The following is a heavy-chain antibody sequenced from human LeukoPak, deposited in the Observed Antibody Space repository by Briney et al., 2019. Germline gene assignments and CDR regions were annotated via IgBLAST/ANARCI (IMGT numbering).Heavy chain of an antibody. CDR1: GGSISTNTYY. CDR2: INHSGST. V-gene: IGHV4-39*07. D-gene: IGHD3-22*01. CDR3: ARSHHYYDSSASWYFDL. Sequence: SETLSLTCTVSGGSISTNTYYWAWIRQPPGKGLEWIGEINHSGSTNYNPSLKSRVTISVDTSKNQFSLKLSSVTAADTAVYYCARSHHYYDSSASWYFDLWGRGTLVTVSS. J-gene: IGHJ2*01.